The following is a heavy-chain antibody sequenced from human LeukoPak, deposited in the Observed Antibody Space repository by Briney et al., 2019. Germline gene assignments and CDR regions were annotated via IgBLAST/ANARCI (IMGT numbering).Heavy chain of an antibody. V-gene: IGHV5-51*01. CDR1: GYRFTSYW. CDR3: ARLLGIAVAGPLSSLENWFDP. CDR2: IYPDDSNS. Sequence: GESLKISCKGSGYRFTSYWIGWVRQMPGKGLEWMAIIYPDDSNSRYSPSFQGQVTISADKSISTAYLQWSSLKASDSAMYYCARLLGIAVAGPLSSLENWFDPWGQGTLVTVSS. J-gene: IGHJ5*02. D-gene: IGHD6-19*01.